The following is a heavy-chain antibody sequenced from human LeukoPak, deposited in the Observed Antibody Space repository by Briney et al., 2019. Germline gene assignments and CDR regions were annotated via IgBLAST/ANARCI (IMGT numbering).Heavy chain of an antibody. V-gene: IGHV3-53*01. CDR2: ISSGGNT. CDR3: ARRAGEYSHPYDY. CDR1: GFTFSSYS. J-gene: IGHJ4*02. D-gene: IGHD2-15*01. Sequence: PGGSLRLSCAASGFTFSSYSMNWVRQAPGKGLEWVSFISSGGNTDHSDSVKGRFTISRDNSKNTLYLQMNSLRAEDTAIYYCARRAGEYSHPYDYWGQGTLATVSS.